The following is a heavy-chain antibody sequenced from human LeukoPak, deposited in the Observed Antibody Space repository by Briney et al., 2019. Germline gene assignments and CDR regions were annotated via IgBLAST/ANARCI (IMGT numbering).Heavy chain of an antibody. CDR3: ASLQAAAGTETPTPYYYYYMDV. D-gene: IGHD6-13*01. CDR1: GGTFSSYA. CDR2: IVPIFGTA. V-gene: IGHV1-69*05. J-gene: IGHJ6*03. Sequence: ASVNVSCKASGGTFSSYAISWVRQAPGQGLEWMGGIVPIFGTANYAQKFQGRVTITTDESTSTAYMELSSLRSEDTAVYYCASLQAAAGTETPTPYYYYYMDVWGKGTTVTVSS.